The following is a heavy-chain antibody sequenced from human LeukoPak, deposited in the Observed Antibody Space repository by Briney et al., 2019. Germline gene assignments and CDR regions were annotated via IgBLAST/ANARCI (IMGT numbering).Heavy chain of an antibody. CDR2: IYTSGST. D-gene: IGHD4-11*01. CDR3: ARDNRKKKTTVSTYYYYMDV. V-gene: IGHV4-61*02. CDR1: GGYISSGSYY. Sequence: SETLSLTCSVWGGYISSGSYYWSWIRQPAGKGLEWIGRIYTSGSTNYNPSLKSRVTISVDTSKNQFSLKLSSVTSADTAVYYCARDNRKKKTTVSTYYYYMDVWGKGTTVTVSS. J-gene: IGHJ6*03.